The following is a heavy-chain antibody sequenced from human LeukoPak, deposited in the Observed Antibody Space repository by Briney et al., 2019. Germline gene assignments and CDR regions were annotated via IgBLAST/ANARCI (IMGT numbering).Heavy chain of an antibody. D-gene: IGHD1-26*01. CDR3: ARSGGSYSYYYYYMDV. J-gene: IGHJ6*03. CDR1: GGSISSYY. CDR2: IYFSGST. Sequence: PSETLSLTCTVSGGSISSYYWSWLRQPPGKGLEWIGYIYFSGSTNYNPSLKSRVTISVDTSKNQFSLKLSSVTAADTAVYYCARSGGSYSYYYYYMDVWGKGTTVTISS. V-gene: IGHV4-59*01.